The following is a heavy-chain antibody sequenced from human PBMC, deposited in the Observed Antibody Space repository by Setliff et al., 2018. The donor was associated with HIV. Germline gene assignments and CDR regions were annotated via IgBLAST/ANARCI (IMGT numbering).Heavy chain of an antibody. J-gene: IGHJ3*02. CDR2: MNPDGTTI. CDR3: ARAWRLVFGVRDGKGAFDI. V-gene: IGHV3-48*01. D-gene: IGHD1-26*01. CDR1: GFTVSGYT. Sequence: HPGGSLRLSCAASGFTVSGYTVAWVRQAPGKGLEWVSFMNPDGTTIHYAESVKGRFTISSDNPRNSLYLQMNSLKVEDTAMYYCARAWRLVFGVRDGKGAFDIWGRGTMVTVSS.